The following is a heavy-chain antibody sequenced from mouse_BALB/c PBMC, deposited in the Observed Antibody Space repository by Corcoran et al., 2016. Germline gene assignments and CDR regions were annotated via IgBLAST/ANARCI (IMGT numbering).Heavy chain of an antibody. CDR2: IFPGSGNT. Sequence: QVQLQQSGPELVKPGASVKISCMASGYSFTSYYIHWVKQRPGQGLEWIGWIFPGSGNTKYNEKFKGKATLTADTSSSTAYMQLSSLTSEDSAVYFCASWQYDGAYYDAMDYWGQGTSVTVSS. CDR1: GYSFTSYY. CDR3: ASWQYDGAYYDAMDY. J-gene: IGHJ4*01. D-gene: IGHD2-14*01. V-gene: IGHV1-66*01.